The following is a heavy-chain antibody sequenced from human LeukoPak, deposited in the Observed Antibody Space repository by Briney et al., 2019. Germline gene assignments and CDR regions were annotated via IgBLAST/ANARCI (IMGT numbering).Heavy chain of an antibody. CDR3: ARDEDWSGYYGAFDI. J-gene: IGHJ3*02. D-gene: IGHD3-3*01. CDR1: GFTFSIYW. CDR2: INSDGSST. Sequence: QPGESLRLSGAASGFTFSIYWMHWVRQAPGKGLVWVSRINSDGSSTSYADSVKGRFTISRDNAKNTLYPQMNSLRAEDTAVYYCARDEDWSGYYGAFDIWGQGTMVTVSS. V-gene: IGHV3-74*01.